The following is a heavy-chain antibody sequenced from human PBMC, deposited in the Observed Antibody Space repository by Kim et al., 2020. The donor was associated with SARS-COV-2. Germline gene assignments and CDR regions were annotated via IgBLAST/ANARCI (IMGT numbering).Heavy chain of an antibody. Sequence: YYADSVKGRFTISRDSSKNTLYLQMSSLRAEDTAVYYCVKGENYFYGMDVWGQGTTVTVSS. J-gene: IGHJ6*02. CDR3: VKGENYFYGMDV. V-gene: IGHV3-64D*09.